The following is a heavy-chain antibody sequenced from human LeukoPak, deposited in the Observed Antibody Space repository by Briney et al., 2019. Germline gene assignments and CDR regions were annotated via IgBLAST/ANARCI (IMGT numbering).Heavy chain of an antibody. CDR2: IYPGDSDT. CDR1: GYSFTSYW. V-gene: IGHV5-51*01. D-gene: IGHD4-11*01. CDR3: ARRGGAAQDYSFPYYYYGMDV. J-gene: IGHJ6*02. Sequence: GESLKISCKGSGYSFTSYWIGWVRQMPGKGLEWMGIIYPGDSDTRYSPSFQGQVTISADKSISTAYLQWSSLKASDTAMYYCARRGGAAQDYSFPYYYYGMDVWGQGTTVTVSS.